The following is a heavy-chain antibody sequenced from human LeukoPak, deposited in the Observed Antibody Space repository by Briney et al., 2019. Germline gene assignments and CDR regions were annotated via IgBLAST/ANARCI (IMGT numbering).Heavy chain of an antibody. Sequence: GGSLRLSCAASGFIFSRYAMSWVRQAPGKGLEWVSAISGSGGSTYYADSLKGRFTISRDNAKNTLYLQMNSLRAEDTAVYYCASTASHYGDYVNFQHWGQGTLVTVSS. V-gene: IGHV3-23*01. CDR1: GFIFSRYA. CDR2: ISGSGGST. D-gene: IGHD4-17*01. CDR3: ASTASHYGDYVNFQH. J-gene: IGHJ1*01.